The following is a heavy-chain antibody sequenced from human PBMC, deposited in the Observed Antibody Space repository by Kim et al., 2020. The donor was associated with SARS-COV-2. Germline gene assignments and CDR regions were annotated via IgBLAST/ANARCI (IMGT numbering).Heavy chain of an antibody. CDR3: AKDSGPWVRDYGDDNWFDP. CDR2: ISGSGGST. Sequence: GGSLRLSCAASGFTFSSYAMSWVRQAPGKGLEGVSAISGSGGSTYYADSVKGRFTISRDNSKNTLYLQMNSLRAEDTAVYYCAKDSGPWVRDYGDDNWFDPWGQGTLVTVSS. CDR1: GFTFSSYA. D-gene: IGHD4-17*01. J-gene: IGHJ5*02. V-gene: IGHV3-23*01.